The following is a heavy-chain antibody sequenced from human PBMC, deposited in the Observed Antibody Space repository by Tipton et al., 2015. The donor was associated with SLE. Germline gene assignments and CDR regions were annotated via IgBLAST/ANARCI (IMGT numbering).Heavy chain of an antibody. D-gene: IGHD6-6*01. J-gene: IGHJ4*02. Sequence: TLSLTCAVYGGSFSGYYWSWIRQPPGKGLEWIGEINHSGSTNYNPSLKSRVTISVDTSKNQFSLKLSSVTAADTAVYYCARGPPYSSSWEVYWGQGTLVTVSS. CDR1: GGSFSGYY. CDR3: ARGPPYSSSWEVY. CDR2: INHSGST. V-gene: IGHV4-34*01.